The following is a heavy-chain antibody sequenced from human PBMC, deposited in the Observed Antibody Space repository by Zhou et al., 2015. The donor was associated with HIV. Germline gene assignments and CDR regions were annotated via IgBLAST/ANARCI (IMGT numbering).Heavy chain of an antibody. CDR2: INPNSGGT. D-gene: IGHD3-10*01. CDR1: GYTFTGYY. Sequence: QVQLVQSGAEVKKPGASVKVSCKASGYTFTGYYMHWVRQAPGQGLEWMGWINPNSGGTNYAQKFQGRVTMTRDTSISTAYMELSRLRSDDTAVYYCAREGYYGSVELPTNESELDHLESPFDYWGQGTLVTVSS. CDR3: AREGYYGSVELPTNESELDHLESPFDY. V-gene: IGHV1-2*02. J-gene: IGHJ4*02.